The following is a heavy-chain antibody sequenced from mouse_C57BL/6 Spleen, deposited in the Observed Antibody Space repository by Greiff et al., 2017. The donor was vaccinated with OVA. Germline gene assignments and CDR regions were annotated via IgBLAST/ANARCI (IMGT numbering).Heavy chain of an antibody. V-gene: IGHV1-15*01. J-gene: IGHJ3*01. CDR3: TRSGGTVVAKAY. D-gene: IGHD1-1*01. CDR2: IDPETGGT. Sequence: VKLMESGAELVRPGASVTLSCKASGYTFTDYEMHWVKQTPVHGLEWIGAIDPETGGTAYNQKFKGKAILTADKSSSTAYMELRSLTSEDSAVYYCTRSGGTVVAKAYWGQGTLVTVSA. CDR1: GYTFTDYE.